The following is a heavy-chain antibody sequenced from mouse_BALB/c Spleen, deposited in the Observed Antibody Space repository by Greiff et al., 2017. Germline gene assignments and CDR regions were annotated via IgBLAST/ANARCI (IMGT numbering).Heavy chain of an antibody. CDR3: AREGYGRAWFAY. CDR1: GYTFTDYN. V-gene: IGHV1S29*02. Sequence: EVQLHQSGPELVKPGASVKISCKASGYTFTDYNMHWVKQSHGKSLEWIGYIYPYNGGTGYNQKFKSKATLTVDNSSSTAYMELRSLTSEDSAVYYCAREGYGRAWFAYWGQGTLVTVSA. J-gene: IGHJ3*01. CDR2: IYPYNGGT. D-gene: IGHD1-1*01.